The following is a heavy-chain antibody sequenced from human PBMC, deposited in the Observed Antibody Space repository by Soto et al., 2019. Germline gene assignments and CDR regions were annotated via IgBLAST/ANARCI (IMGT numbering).Heavy chain of an antibody. Sequence: QVQVHESGPGLVKPSETLSLTCTVSGGSISSYYCSWIRQAAGKGLEWTGRIDTSGTTNYNPALKSRVTMSVDASKNQFSLNLSSVTAADTAVYYCARGPRGYVYYHGMDVWGPGTTVTFSS. J-gene: IGHJ6*02. CDR2: IDTSGTT. CDR1: GGSISSYY. V-gene: IGHV4-4*07. CDR3: ARGPRGYVYYHGMDV. D-gene: IGHD3-10*01.